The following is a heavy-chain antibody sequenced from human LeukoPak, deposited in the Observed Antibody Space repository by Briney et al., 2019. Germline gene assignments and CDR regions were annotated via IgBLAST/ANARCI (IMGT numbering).Heavy chain of an antibody. CDR1: GFTFSSYA. CDR2: IRGSSSAI. CDR3: ARTYCRGGNCYYDY. J-gene: IGHJ4*02. V-gene: IGHV3-48*02. Sequence: PGGSLRLSCAASGFTFSSYAMSWVRQAPGKGLEWVSYIRGSSSAIYYADSVKGRFSISRDNANNSLYLQMSSLRDEDTAVYYCARTYCRGGNCYYDYRGQGTLVTVSS. D-gene: IGHD2-15*01.